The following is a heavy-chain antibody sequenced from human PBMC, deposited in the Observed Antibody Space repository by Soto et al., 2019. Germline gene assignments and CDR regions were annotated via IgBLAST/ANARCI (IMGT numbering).Heavy chain of an antibody. D-gene: IGHD3-10*01. V-gene: IGHV4-61*08. CDR1: GGSVSSGDYF. CDR3: ARSPNYYYYGFDV. CDR2: IYYSGST. J-gene: IGHJ6*02. Sequence: PSETLSLTCTVSGGSVSSGDYFWSWLRQSPGKRLEWIAYIYYSGSTNYNPSLKSRATISVDTSKSQVSLTLTSTTAADAALYYCARSPNYYYYGFDVWGQGTAVTVSS.